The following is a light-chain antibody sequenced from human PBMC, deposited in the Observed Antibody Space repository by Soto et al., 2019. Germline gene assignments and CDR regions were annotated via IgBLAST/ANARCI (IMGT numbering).Light chain of an antibody. J-gene: IGKJ4*01. V-gene: IGKV3-20*01. Sequence: EIVLTQSPGTLSLSPGERATLSCRASQSVSSSYLAWYQQKPGQAPRLLMYGASSRATGIPDRFSGSGSGTDFTLTISRLEPEDFAVYYCQQFGSSPPELTFGGGTKVDIK. CDR2: GAS. CDR1: QSVSSSY. CDR3: QQFGSSPPELT.